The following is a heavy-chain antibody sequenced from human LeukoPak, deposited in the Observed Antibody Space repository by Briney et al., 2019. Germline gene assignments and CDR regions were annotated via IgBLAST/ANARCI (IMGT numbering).Heavy chain of an antibody. J-gene: IGHJ4*02. V-gene: IGHV3-30*18. CDR2: ISYDGSNK. D-gene: IGHD6-13*01. Sequence: GGSLRLSCAASGFTFSSYGMHWVRQAPGKGLEWVAVISYDGSNKCYADSVKGRFTISRDNSKNTLYLQMNSLRAEDTAVYYCAKTISSWYYFDYWGQGTLVTVSS. CDR3: AKTISSWYYFDY. CDR1: GFTFSSYG.